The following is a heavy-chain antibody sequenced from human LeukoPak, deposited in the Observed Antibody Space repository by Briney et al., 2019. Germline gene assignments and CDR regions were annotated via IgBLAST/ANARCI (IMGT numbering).Heavy chain of an antibody. Sequence: PGRSLRLSCAASGFTFSSYGMHWVRQAPGKGLEWVAVTWYDGSNKYYADSVKGRFTISRDNSKNTLYLQMNSLRAEDTAVYYCARMDIVATAFDYWGQGTLVTVSS. J-gene: IGHJ4*02. CDR3: ARMDIVATAFDY. CDR1: GFTFSSYG. V-gene: IGHV3-33*01. D-gene: IGHD5-12*01. CDR2: TWYDGSNK.